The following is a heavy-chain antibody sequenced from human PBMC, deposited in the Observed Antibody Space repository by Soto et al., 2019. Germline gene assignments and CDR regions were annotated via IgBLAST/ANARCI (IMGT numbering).Heavy chain of an antibody. CDR2: IYYSGIT. CDR1: GGSISSYY. D-gene: IGHD2-8*02. CDR3: ARGGGVYYFDY. J-gene: IGHJ4*02. Sequence: SETLSLTCTVSGGSISSYYWSWIRQPPGKGLGWIGYIYYSGITDYNPSLKSRVTISVDTSKSQFSLKLSSVTASDTAVYYCARGGGVYYFDYWGQGTLVTVSS. V-gene: IGHV4-59*01.